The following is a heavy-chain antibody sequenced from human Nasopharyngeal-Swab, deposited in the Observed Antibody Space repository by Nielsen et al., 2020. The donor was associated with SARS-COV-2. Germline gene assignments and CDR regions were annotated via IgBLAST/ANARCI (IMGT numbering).Heavy chain of an antibody. CDR3: ARVEGSPYGSGSYSIDY. CDR2: IYYSGST. V-gene: IGHV4-59*01. Sequence: SETLSLTCTVSDGSISSYYWSWIRQPPGKGLEWIGYIYYSGSTNYNPSLKSRVTISVDTSKNQFSLKLSSVTAADTAVYYCARVEGSPYGSGSYSIDYWGQGTLVTVSS. D-gene: IGHD3-10*01. CDR1: DGSISSYY. J-gene: IGHJ4*02.